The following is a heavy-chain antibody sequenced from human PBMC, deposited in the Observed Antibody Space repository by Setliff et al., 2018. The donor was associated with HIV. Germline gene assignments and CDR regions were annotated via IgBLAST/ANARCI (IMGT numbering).Heavy chain of an antibody. Sequence: GGSLRLSCTASGFTFSSYSMNWVRQAPGKGLEWVSYMSTSSSYIYYADSVKGRFTISRDNAKNSLYLQMNSLRAEDTAVYYCARGDYYDILTGYYTLHRLFDYWGQGTLVTVSS. CDR1: GFTFSSYS. CDR3: ARGDYYDILTGYYTLHRLFDY. CDR2: MSTSSSYI. J-gene: IGHJ4*02. V-gene: IGHV3-21*04. D-gene: IGHD3-9*01.